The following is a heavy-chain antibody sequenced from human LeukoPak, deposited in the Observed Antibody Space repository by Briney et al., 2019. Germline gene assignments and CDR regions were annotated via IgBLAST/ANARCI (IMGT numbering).Heavy chain of an antibody. V-gene: IGHV3-21*01. Sequence: PGGPLRLSCAASGFTFSSYSMNWVRQAPGKGLEWVSSISSSSGYIYYADSVKGRFTISRDNAKNSLYLQMNSLRAEDTAVYYCARELGYCSSTSCYYYFDYWGQGTLVTVSS. CDR2: ISSSSGYI. CDR3: ARELGYCSSTSCYYYFDY. D-gene: IGHD2-2*01. J-gene: IGHJ4*02. CDR1: GFTFSSYS.